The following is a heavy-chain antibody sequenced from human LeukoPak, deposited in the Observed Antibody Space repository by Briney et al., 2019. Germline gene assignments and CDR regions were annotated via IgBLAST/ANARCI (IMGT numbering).Heavy chain of an antibody. CDR1: GFTFSSYG. CDR2: ISYDGSNK. J-gene: IGHJ3*02. D-gene: IGHD3-22*01. Sequence: GGSLRLSCAASGFTFSSYGMHWVRQAPGKGLEWVAVISYDGSNKYYADSVKGRFTISRDNSKNSLYLQMNSLRAEDTAVYYCARLFDRAETYYYDSSGPEGAFDIWGQGTMVTVSS. V-gene: IGHV3-30*03. CDR3: ARLFDRAETYYYDSSGPEGAFDI.